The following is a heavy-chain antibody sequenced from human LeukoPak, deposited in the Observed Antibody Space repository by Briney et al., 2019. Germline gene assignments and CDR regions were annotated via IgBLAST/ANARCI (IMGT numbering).Heavy chain of an antibody. CDR3: ARVDASSHYYFDY. D-gene: IGHD6-6*01. CDR2: ISGSSNTI. V-gene: IGHV3-48*02. CDR1: GFTFNSHS. J-gene: IGHJ4*02. Sequence: GGSLRLSCAASGFTFNSHSMNSVRQAPGKGLEWVSYISGSSNTIYYADSVKGRFTISRDNAKKSLYLQMNRLRDDDTAVYYCARVDASSHYYFDYWGQGTLVTVSS.